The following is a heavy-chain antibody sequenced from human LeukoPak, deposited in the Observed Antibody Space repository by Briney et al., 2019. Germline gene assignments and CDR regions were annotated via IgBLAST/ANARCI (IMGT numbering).Heavy chain of an antibody. V-gene: IGHV3-48*01. D-gene: IGHD3-22*01. CDR3: ARASNYYDSSGYTGYYFDY. Sequence: GGSLRLSCAASGFTFSSYSMNWVRQAPGKGLEWVSYISSSSSTIYYADSVKGRFTISRDNSKNTLYLQMNSLRAEDTAVYYCARASNYYDSSGYTGYYFDYWGQGTLVTVSS. CDR1: GFTFSSYS. CDR2: ISSSSSTI. J-gene: IGHJ4*02.